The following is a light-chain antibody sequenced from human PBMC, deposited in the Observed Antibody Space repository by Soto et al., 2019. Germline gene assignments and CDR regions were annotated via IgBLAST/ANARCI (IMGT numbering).Light chain of an antibody. CDR2: EVS. Sequence: QSALTQPASVSGSPGQSITISCSGASSDIGPYDDVSWYQHHPGRAPKLLIYEVSNRPSGVSYRFSGSKSGNTASLTISGLQAEDEGDYYCTTFAPGRIYVFGSGTKVTVL. J-gene: IGLJ1*01. CDR3: TTFAPGRIYV. CDR1: SSDIGPYDD. V-gene: IGLV2-14*01.